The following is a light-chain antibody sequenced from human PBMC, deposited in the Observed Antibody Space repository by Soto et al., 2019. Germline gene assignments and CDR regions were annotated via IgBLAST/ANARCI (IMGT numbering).Light chain of an antibody. V-gene: IGLV2-8*01. CDR2: EVS. J-gene: IGLJ1*01. CDR1: SSDVGGYKY. CDR3: SSYAGSNSYV. Sequence: QSVLTQPPSASGSPGQSVTITCTGTSSDVGGYKYVSWYQQHPGNAPKLMIYEVSKRPPGVPDRFSGSKSDNTASLTVSGLQAEDEADYYCSSYAGSNSYVFGTGTKVTVL.